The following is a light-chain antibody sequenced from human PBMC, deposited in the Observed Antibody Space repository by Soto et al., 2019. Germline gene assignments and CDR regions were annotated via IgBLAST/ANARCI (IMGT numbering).Light chain of an antibody. V-gene: IGLV2-14*03. CDR3: SSYTSSRTRL. Sequence: QSALTQPASVSGSPGQSITISCTGTSSDVGGYNYVSWYQHHPGKAPKLMIYDVSNRPSGVSNRLSGSNSGNTASLTISGLQAEDEADYYCSSYTSSRTRLFGGGTKLTVL. J-gene: IGLJ2*01. CDR1: SSDVGGYNY. CDR2: DVS.